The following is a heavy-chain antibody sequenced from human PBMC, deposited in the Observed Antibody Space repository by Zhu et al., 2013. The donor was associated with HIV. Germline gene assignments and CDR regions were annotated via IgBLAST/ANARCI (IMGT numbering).Heavy chain of an antibody. CDR2: ISYDGSNK. J-gene: IGHJ4*02. V-gene: IGHV3-30-3*01. CDR3: ARDTMIAVGWDY. D-gene: IGHD3-22*01. CDR1: GFTFSSYA. Sequence: VQLVESGGGVVQPGRSLRLSCAASGFTFSSYAMHWVRQAPGKGLEWVAVISYDGSNKYYADSVKGRFTISRDNSKNTLYLQMNSLRAEDTAVYYCARDTMIAVGWDYWGQGTLVTVSS.